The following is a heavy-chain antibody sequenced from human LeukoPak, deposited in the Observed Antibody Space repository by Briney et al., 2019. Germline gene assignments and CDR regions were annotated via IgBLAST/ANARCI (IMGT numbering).Heavy chain of an antibody. V-gene: IGHV3-48*03. J-gene: IGHJ4*02. D-gene: IGHD6-19*01. CDR1: GFTFNTYE. CDR2: IPTSGSSI. CDR3: ARGGWYYVFNW. Sequence: GGSLRLSCAASGFTFNTYEMNWVRQAPGKGLEWLAYIPTSGSSIYYADYVKGRFTISRDNAKNSLYLQMNSLRVEDTAVYYCARGGWYYVFNWWGQGNLVTVSS.